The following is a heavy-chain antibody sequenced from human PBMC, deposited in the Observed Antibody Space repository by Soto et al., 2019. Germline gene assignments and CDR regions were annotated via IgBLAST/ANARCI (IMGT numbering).Heavy chain of an antibody. CDR1: GYTLTELS. D-gene: IGHD3-10*01. CDR3: AIEVRRRNQFQH. V-gene: IGHV1-24*01. CDR2: FDLENGET. Sequence: ASVKVSCKVSGYTLTELSIHWVRQAPGEGLEWMGGFDLENGETIYAQRFQGRVTMTEESSADTPYMELSSLRSEDTAVYYCAIEVRRRNQFQHWGQGTMVNVSS. J-gene: IGHJ4*02.